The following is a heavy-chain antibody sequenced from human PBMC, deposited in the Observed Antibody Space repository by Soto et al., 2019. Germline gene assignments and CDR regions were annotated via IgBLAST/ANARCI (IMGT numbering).Heavy chain of an antibody. J-gene: IGHJ4*02. CDR3: ARVPGHKNSRGDY. Sequence: GASVKVSCKASGYIFTHYYIHWVRRAPGQGLEWMGLINPKTSDTNYAQKFRDRVTMTRDASTDKASMSLSSLRSDDTGVYYCARVPGHKNSRGDYWGQGTQVTVYS. V-gene: IGHV1-2*02. CDR2: INPKTSDT. D-gene: IGHD3-16*01. CDR1: GYIFTHYY.